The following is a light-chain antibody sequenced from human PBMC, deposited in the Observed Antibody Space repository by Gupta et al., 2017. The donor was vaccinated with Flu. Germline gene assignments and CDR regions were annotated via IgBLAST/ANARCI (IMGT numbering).Light chain of an antibody. J-gene: IGLJ2*01. V-gene: IGLV2-8*01. CDR3: SSYAAGDILV. CDR2: EVI. CDR1: SSEIGGYNY. Sequence: SVTISCTGTSSEIGGYNYVSWYQQPPAKAPKLLIFEVISRAAGVPGRFSGSKAGNTASLTVSGLQADDEGVYFCSSYAAGDILVFGGGTKLTVL.